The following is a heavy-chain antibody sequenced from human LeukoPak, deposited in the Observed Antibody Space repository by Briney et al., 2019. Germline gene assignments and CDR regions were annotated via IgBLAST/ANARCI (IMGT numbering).Heavy chain of an antibody. CDR1: GFTVSSNF. D-gene: IGHD3-10*01. J-gene: IGHJ4*02. V-gene: IGHV3-66*01. CDR3: ARGGDSLHY. CDR2: IYSGGST. Sequence: PGGSLRLSCAASGFTVSSNFMTWVRQAPGQGLEWVSVIYSGGSTYYADSVKDRFTISRDNSKNMLYLQMNSLRAEGTAVYYCARGGDSLHYWGQGTLVTVSS.